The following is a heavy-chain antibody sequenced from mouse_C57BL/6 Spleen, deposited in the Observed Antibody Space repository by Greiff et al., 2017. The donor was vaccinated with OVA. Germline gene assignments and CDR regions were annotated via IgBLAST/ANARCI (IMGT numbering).Heavy chain of an antibody. CDR1: GFTFSDYG. J-gene: IGHJ4*01. CDR3: ARRITTVVATEYYYAMDY. Sequence: EVQLVESGGGLVKPGGSLKLSCAASGFTFSDYGMHWVRQAPEKGLEWVAYISSGSSTIYYADTVKGRFTISRDNAKNTLFLQMTSLRSEDTAMYYCARRITTVVATEYYYAMDYWGQGTSVTVSS. CDR2: ISSGSSTI. D-gene: IGHD1-1*01. V-gene: IGHV5-17*01.